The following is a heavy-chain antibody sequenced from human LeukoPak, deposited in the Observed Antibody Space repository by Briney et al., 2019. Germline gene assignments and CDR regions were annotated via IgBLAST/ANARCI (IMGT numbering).Heavy chain of an antibody. V-gene: IGHV4-39*01. D-gene: IGHD3-16*01. CDR2: IYYSGTT. J-gene: IGHJ5*02. CDR3: ARHPDLGDWFDP. CDR1: GGSLTSSSYY. Sequence: PSETLSLTCTVSGGSLTSSSYYWGWIRQPPGKGLEWIGSIYYSGTTYYNPSLKSRVTISVDTSKNQFSLKLSSVTAADTAVYYCARHPDLGDWFDPWGQGTLVTVSS.